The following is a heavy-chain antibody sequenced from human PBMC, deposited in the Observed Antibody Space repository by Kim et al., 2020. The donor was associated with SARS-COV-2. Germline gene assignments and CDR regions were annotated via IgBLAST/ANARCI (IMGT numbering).Heavy chain of an antibody. Sequence: GGSLRLSCAAFGFTFSSYWMHWVRQAPGKGLVWVSRINSDGSNTNYADSVKGRFTISRDNAKNTLYLQMNSLRAEDTAVYYCAGLTVAGDFDCWGQGTLV. V-gene: IGHV3-74*01. D-gene: IGHD6-19*01. CDR2: INSDGSNT. CDR1: GFTFSSYW. J-gene: IGHJ4*02. CDR3: AGLTVAGDFDC.